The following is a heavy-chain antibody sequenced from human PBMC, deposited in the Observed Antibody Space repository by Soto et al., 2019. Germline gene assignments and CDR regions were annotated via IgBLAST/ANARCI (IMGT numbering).Heavy chain of an antibody. CDR3: AKDQGSSWYEIDY. V-gene: IGHV3-23*01. CDR1: GCTFITYA. CDR2: ISGSGGST. Sequence: PGGSLRLSCAASGCTFITYAVTCVRQAPGKGLEWVSTISGSGGSTYYADSVKGRFTISRDNSKNTLYLQMNSLRAEDTAVYYCAKDQGSSWYEIDYWGQGTLVTVSS. D-gene: IGHD6-13*01. J-gene: IGHJ4*02.